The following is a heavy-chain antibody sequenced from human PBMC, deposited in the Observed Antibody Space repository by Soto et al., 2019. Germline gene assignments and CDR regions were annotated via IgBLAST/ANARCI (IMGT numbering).Heavy chain of an antibody. J-gene: IGHJ2*01. CDR2: IRGSGGST. CDR1: GFTFSSYA. Sequence: SGFTFSSYAMRWVRQAPGQGLEWVSAIRGSGGSTYYADSVKGRFTISRDNAKNTLYLQMNSLRAEDTAVYYCANFFFQAEDGIRDYLPVSAFLLNRSSDL. D-gene: IGHD3-9*01. V-gene: IGHV3-23*01. CDR3: ANFFFQAEDGIRDYLPVSAFLLNRSSDL.